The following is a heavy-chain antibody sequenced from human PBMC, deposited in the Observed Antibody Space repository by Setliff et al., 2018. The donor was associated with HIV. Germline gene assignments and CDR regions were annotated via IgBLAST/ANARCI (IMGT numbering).Heavy chain of an antibody. D-gene: IGHD7-27*01. J-gene: IGHJ5*02. CDR2: INHSEDT. V-gene: IGHV4-34*01. Sequence: SQTLSLTCAVYGGSFSGHQWSWIRQPPGKGLEWIGEINHSEDTNYNSFLKSRVTISLDMSKNQFSLKLSSVTAADTAVYYCARCRLNGGFNLWGQGTLVTVSS. CDR3: ARCRLNGGFNL. CDR1: GGSFSGHQ.